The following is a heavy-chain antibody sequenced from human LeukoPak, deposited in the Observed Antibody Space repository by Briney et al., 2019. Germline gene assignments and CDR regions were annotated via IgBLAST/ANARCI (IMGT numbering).Heavy chain of an antibody. Sequence: GGSLRLSCGASGFTLSSYAMSWVRQAPGKGLEWVSSISGSGGSTYYADSVKGRFTISRDNSKNTLYLQMNSLRAEDTALYYCAKERGSNLLQFDYWGQGTLVTVSS. CDR2: ISGSGGST. CDR3: AKERGSNLLQFDY. D-gene: IGHD3-10*01. V-gene: IGHV3-23*01. J-gene: IGHJ4*02. CDR1: GFTLSSYA.